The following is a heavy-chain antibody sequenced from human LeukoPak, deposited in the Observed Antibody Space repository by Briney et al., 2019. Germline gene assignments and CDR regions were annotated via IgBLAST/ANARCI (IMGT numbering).Heavy chain of an antibody. V-gene: IGHV6-1*01. D-gene: IGHD5-18*01. J-gene: IGHJ3*02. CDR2: TYYRSKWYS. CDR1: GDSVSSNSAA. CDR3: ARGGYTHRKDDAFDI. Sequence: SQTLSLTCAISGDSVSSNSAARNWIRQSPSRGLEWLGRTYYRSKWYSDYALFVKSRLTINADTSKNQFSLQLNSVTPEDTAVYYCARGGYTHRKDDAFDIWGQGTMVTVSS.